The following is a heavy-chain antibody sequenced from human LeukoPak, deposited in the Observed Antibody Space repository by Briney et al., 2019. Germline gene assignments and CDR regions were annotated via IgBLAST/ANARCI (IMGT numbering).Heavy chain of an antibody. D-gene: IGHD4-17*01. CDR1: GYSFSNYW. J-gene: IGHJ4*02. CDR2: IDLRDSYT. Sequence: GESLTISCQASGYSFSNYWISWVRQMPGKGLEWMGRIDLRDSYTKYSPSFEGHVTISVDKSSTTAFLQWNSLKASDSAVYYCATGASKVTTDFANYWGQGTQVAASS. CDR3: ATGASKVTTDFANY. V-gene: IGHV5-10-1*01.